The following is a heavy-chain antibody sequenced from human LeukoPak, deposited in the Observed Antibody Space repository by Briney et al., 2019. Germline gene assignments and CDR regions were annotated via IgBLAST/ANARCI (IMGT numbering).Heavy chain of an antibody. CDR1: GYSISSSSYY. Sequence: SSETLSLTCTVSGYSISSSSYYWGWIRQPPGKGLEWIGSIYYSGSTCYNPSLKSRVTISVDTSKNQFSLKLSSVTAADTAVYYCARVDGYNLPDYFDYWGQGTLVTVSS. J-gene: IGHJ4*02. D-gene: IGHD5-24*01. CDR2: IYYSGST. V-gene: IGHV4-39*07. CDR3: ARVDGYNLPDYFDY.